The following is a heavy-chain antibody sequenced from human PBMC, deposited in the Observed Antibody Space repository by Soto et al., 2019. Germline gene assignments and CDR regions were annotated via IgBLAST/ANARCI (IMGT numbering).Heavy chain of an antibody. CDR3: AKDNCISTSCYRLYNWFDP. J-gene: IGHJ5*02. V-gene: IGHV3-30*18. CDR1: GFTFSSYG. D-gene: IGHD2-2*01. Sequence: QVQLVESGGGVVQPGRSLRLSCAASGFTFSSYGMHWVRQAPGKGLEWVAVISYGGSNKYYADSVKGRFTISRDNSTTTLYLQMNNLSAEETAVYYCAKDNCISTSCYRLYNWFDPWGQGTLVTVSS. CDR2: ISYGGSNK.